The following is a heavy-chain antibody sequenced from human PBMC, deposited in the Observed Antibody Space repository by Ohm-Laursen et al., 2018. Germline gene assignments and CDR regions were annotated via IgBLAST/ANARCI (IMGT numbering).Heavy chain of an antibody. Sequence: GASVKVSCNVSGYTFSSYDIIWVRQASGQGPEWMGWMNPNSHNTGYARKFRGRVTMTRNTSISTAYMELSSLRSEDTAVYYCARAIIVVADNDAFDIWGQGTMVTVSS. CDR1: GYTFSSYD. CDR3: ARAIIVVADNDAFDI. J-gene: IGHJ3*02. CDR2: MNPNSHNT. V-gene: IGHV1-8*01. D-gene: IGHD3-22*01.